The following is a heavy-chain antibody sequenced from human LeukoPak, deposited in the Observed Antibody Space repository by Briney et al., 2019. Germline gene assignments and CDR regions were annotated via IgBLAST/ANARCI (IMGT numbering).Heavy chain of an antibody. CDR1: GFTFSSYA. V-gene: IGHV3-23*01. CDR2: ISGSGGST. Sequence: PGGSLRLSCAASGFTFSSYAMSWVRQAPGKGLEWVSAISGSGGSTYYADSVKGRFTISRDNSKNTLYLQMNSMRAEDTAVYYCAKDLAVLDYYYYGMDVWGQGTTVTVSS. J-gene: IGHJ6*02. CDR3: AKDLAVLDYYYYGMDV. D-gene: IGHD6-6*01.